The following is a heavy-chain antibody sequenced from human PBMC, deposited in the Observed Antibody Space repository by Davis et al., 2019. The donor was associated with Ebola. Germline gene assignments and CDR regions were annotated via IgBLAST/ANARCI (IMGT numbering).Heavy chain of an antibody. CDR1: GFTFSSYW. V-gene: IGHV3-7*01. CDR3: AEIYWVRYGMDV. CDR2: IKQDGSEE. Sequence: GESLKISCAASGFTFSSYWMNWVRQAPGKGLEWVANIKQDGSEEFYVDSVKGRFTISRDNSQNTLSLQMNSLRAEDTAVYYCAEIYWVRYGMDVWGQGTTVTVSS. J-gene: IGHJ6*02. D-gene: IGHD2-8*02.